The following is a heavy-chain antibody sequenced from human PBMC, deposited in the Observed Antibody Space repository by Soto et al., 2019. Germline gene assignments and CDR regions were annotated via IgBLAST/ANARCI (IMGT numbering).Heavy chain of an antibody. V-gene: IGHV4-59*01. CDR1: GGSISSYY. J-gene: IGHJ4*02. D-gene: IGHD3-22*01. CDR2: IYYSGST. CDR3: ARTPYYDSSGYYLDY. Sequence: ASETLSLTCTVSGGSISSYYWSWIRQPPGKGLEWIGCIYYSGSTNYNPSLKSRVTISVDTSKNQFSLRLSSVTAADTAVFYCARTPYYDSSGYYLDYWGQGTLVTVSS.